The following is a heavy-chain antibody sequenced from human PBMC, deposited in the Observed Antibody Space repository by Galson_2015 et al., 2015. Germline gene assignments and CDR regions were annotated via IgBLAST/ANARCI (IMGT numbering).Heavy chain of an antibody. CDR1: GFTFSNYG. CDR3: AKDRRGSYFYYVMDV. J-gene: IGHJ6*02. V-gene: IGHV3-30*18. Sequence: SLRLSCAASGFTFSNYGMHWVRQAPGKGLEWVAVVSYDGSNKFYADSVKGRFTISRDNSKNTLYLQTNSLRAEDTAVYNCAKDRRGSYFYYVMDVWGQGTTVTVSS. D-gene: IGHD3-10*01. CDR2: VSYDGSNK.